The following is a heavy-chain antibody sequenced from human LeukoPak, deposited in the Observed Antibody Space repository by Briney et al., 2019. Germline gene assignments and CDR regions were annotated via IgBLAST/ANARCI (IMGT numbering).Heavy chain of an antibody. D-gene: IGHD7-27*01. V-gene: IGHV4-30-2*01. CDR2: IYHSGST. Sequence: RTSETLSLTCAVSGGSISSGGYSWSWIRQPPGKGLEWIGYIYHSGSTYYNPSLKSRVTISVDRSKNQFSLKLSSVTAADTAVYYCARGANWGFWYFDLWGRGTLVTVSS. CDR3: ARGANWGFWYFDL. J-gene: IGHJ2*01. CDR1: GGSISSGGYS.